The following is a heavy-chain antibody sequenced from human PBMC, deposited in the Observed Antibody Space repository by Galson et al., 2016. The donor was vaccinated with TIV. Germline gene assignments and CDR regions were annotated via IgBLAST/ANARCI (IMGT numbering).Heavy chain of an antibody. V-gene: IGHV1-8*02. CDR1: GYNFSNYD. Sequence: SVKVSCKASGYNFSNYDINWVRQAAGQGLEWMGWMNPNSGDTGYAEKFQGRLAMTSDTSLHTAFMELSGLRSEDAAVYFCARVSREGGESSTDFKHWGQGTLVTVSS. D-gene: IGHD1-26*01. CDR3: ARVSREGGESSTDFKH. J-gene: IGHJ1*01. CDR2: MNPNSGDT.